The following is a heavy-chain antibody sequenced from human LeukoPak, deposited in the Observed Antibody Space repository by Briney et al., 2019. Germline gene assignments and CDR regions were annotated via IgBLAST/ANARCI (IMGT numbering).Heavy chain of an antibody. CDR3: ARSYNWNYVDYFDY. J-gene: IGHJ4*02. D-gene: IGHD1-7*01. CDR1: GYTFTSYG. Sequence: ASVKVSCKASGYTFTSYGISWVRQASGQGLEWMGWISAYNGNTNYAQKLQGRVTMTTDTSTSTAYMELRSLRSDDTAVYYCARSYNWNYVDYFDYWGQGTLVTVSS. V-gene: IGHV1-18*01. CDR2: ISAYNGNT.